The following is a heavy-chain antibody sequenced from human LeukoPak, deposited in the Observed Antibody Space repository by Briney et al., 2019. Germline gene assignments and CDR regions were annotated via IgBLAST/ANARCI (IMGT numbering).Heavy chain of an antibody. CDR2: IKQDGSEK. Sequence: GGSLRLSCAASGFTFSDYNMRWIRQAPGKGLEWVANIKQDGSEKYYVDSVKGRFTISRDNAKNSLYLQMNSLRVEDTAVYYCARDKSGGPGGVLNDYWGQGTLVTVSS. V-gene: IGHV3-7*01. J-gene: IGHJ4*02. CDR1: GFTFSDYN. D-gene: IGHD2-15*01. CDR3: ARDKSGGPGGVLNDY.